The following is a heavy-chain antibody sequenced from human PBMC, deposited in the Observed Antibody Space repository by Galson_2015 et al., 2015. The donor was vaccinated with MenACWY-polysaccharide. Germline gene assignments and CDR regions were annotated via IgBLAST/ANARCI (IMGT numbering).Heavy chain of an antibody. Sequence: SLRLSCAASGFTFGTYAMSWVRQAPGKGLEWVSAITGSGGSTYYAYSVKGRFTFSRDNSKNTVYLQMKSLRAEDTAVYFCAKDGTSSGGSCSGWLDPWGQGTLVTVSS. V-gene: IGHV3-23*01. CDR3: AKDGTSSGGSCSGWLDP. D-gene: IGHD2-15*01. CDR2: ITGSGGST. CDR1: GFTFGTYA. J-gene: IGHJ5*02.